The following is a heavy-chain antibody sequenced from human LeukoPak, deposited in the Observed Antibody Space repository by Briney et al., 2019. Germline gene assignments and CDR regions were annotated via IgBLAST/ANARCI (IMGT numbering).Heavy chain of an antibody. J-gene: IGHJ2*01. D-gene: IGHD4-23*01. CDR2: IYHSGST. CDR3: ARDLFPDYGGTNYWYFDL. Sequence: SETLSLTCTVSGYSISSGYYWGWIRQPPGKGLEWIGSIYHSGSTYYNPSLKSRVTISVDTSKNQFSLKLSSVTAADTAVYYCARDLFPDYGGTNYWYFDLWGRGTLVTVSS. V-gene: IGHV4-38-2*02. CDR1: GYSISSGYY.